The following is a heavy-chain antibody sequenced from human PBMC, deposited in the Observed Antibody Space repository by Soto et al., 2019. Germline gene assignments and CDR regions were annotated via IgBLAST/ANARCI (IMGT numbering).Heavy chain of an antibody. CDR1: GFTFTSSA. J-gene: IGHJ4*02. D-gene: IGHD2-8*01. CDR3: AADATAWQQMVPSDY. CDR2: IAVGSGYT. Sequence: SVKVSCKAPGFTFTSSAFQWVRQARGQRLEWIGWIAVGSGYTNYAQRFQDRVTLTRDMSTATTYMELSRLTSEDTAIYYCAADATAWQQMVPSDYWGQGTLVTVSS. V-gene: IGHV1-58*01.